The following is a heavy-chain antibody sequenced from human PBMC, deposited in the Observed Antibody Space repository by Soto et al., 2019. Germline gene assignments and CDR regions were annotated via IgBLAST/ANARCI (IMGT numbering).Heavy chain of an antibody. CDR1: GGSITNYY. J-gene: IGHJ5*02. CDR3: ARDDYKDGGNNWFDP. D-gene: IGHD3-16*01. CDR2: MYTKERT. Sequence: PSETLSLTCTVSGGSITNYYWSWIRQPAGKGLEWIGRMYTKERTNYNLSFKSRVTMSVDTSKNQFSLKLNAVTAADTAVYYCARDDYKDGGNNWFDPWGQGTPVTVYS. V-gene: IGHV4-4*07.